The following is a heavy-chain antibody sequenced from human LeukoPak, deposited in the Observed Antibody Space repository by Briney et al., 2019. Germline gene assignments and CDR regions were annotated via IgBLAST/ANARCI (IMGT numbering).Heavy chain of an antibody. V-gene: IGHV3-11*01. CDR1: GFTFSDYH. CDR3: ARGPVSSSGFFGY. CDR2: ISSSGGTI. D-gene: IGHD6-19*01. Sequence: PGGSLRLSCAASGFTFSDYHMSWIRQAPGKGLEWASYISSSGGTISYADSVKGRFTISRDNAKNSLYLQMNSLRVEDTAVYHCARGPVSSSGFFGYWGQGTLVTVSS. J-gene: IGHJ4*02.